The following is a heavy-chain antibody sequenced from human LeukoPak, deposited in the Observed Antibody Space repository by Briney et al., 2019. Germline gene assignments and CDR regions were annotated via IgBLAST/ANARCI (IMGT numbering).Heavy chain of an antibody. D-gene: IGHD2-2*01. V-gene: IGHV3-23*01. CDR1: GFTFSSYA. CDR2: ISGSGGST. J-gene: IGHJ6*03. CDR3: AKCAGIVVVPAAPYYYMDV. Sequence: GGSLRLSCAASGFTFSSYAMSWVRQAPGKGLEWVSAISGSGGSTYYADSVKGRFTISRDNSKNTLYLQMNSLRAEDTAVYYCAKCAGIVVVPAAPYYYMDVWGKGTTVTVSS.